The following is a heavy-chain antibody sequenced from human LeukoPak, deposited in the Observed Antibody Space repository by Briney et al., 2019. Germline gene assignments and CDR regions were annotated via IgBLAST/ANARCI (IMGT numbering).Heavy chain of an antibody. Sequence: ASVKVSCKASRYTFTGYYMHWVRQAPGQGLEWMGWINPNSGGTDYAQKFQGRVTMTRDTSISTAYLELSRLRSDDTAVYYCARVLYSSGWYDGDYWGQGTLVTVSS. J-gene: IGHJ4*02. D-gene: IGHD6-19*01. V-gene: IGHV1-2*02. CDR3: ARVLYSSGWYDGDY. CDR1: RYTFTGYY. CDR2: INPNSGGT.